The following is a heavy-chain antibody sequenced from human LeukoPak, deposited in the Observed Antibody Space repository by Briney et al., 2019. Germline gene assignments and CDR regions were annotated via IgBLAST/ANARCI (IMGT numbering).Heavy chain of an antibody. D-gene: IGHD3-16*01. J-gene: IGHJ4*02. CDR3: TRGGSYGDF. CDR2: MKSDGSSR. Sequence: PGGSLRLSCEASGFTFRSYWMHWVRQAPGRGLVWVSSMKSDGSSRSYAESVKGRFTISRDNTKNTLYLQMSSLLAADTAVYYCTRGGSYGDFWGQGTLVTVSS. V-gene: IGHV3-74*01. CDR1: GFTFRSYW.